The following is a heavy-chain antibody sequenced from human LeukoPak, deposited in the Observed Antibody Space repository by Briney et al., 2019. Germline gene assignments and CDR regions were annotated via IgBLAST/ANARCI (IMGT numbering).Heavy chain of an antibody. J-gene: IGHJ6*03. V-gene: IGHV3-23*01. CDR2: ISGSGGST. Sequence: GGSLRLSCAASGFTFSSYAMSWVRQAPGKGLEWVSAISGSGGSTYYADSVKGRFTISRDNSKNTLYLQMNSLRAEDTAVYYCAKAVAASYYYYYMDVWGKGTTVTISS. CDR1: GFTFSSYA. D-gene: IGHD6-19*01. CDR3: AKAVAASYYYYYMDV.